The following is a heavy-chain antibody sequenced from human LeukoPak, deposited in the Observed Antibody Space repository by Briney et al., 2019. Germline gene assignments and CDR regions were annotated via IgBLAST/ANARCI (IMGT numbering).Heavy chain of an antibody. Sequence: GGSLRLSCAASGFTVSSNYMSWVRQAPGKGLKWVSVIYSGGSTYYADSVKGRFTISRDNSKNTLYLQMNSLRAEDTAVYYCAKEVRYFDWLFDYWGQGTLVTVSS. V-gene: IGHV3-53*01. CDR3: AKEVRYFDWLFDY. J-gene: IGHJ4*02. CDR1: GFTVSSNY. D-gene: IGHD3-9*01. CDR2: IYSGGST.